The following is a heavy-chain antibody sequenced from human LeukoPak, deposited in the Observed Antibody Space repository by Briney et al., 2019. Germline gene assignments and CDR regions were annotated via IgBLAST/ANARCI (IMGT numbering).Heavy chain of an antibody. V-gene: IGHV3-23*01. CDR1: GFTFSTYA. CDR2: IRGSGGSNT. Sequence: GGPLRLSCAASGFTFSTYAMSWVRQAPGKGLEWVSTIRGSGGSNTYYADSVQGRFTISRDNSKNTLYLQMNTLRAEDTAVYYCAKGVLRSSPDYWGQGTLVTVSS. D-gene: IGHD5-12*01. CDR3: AKGVLRSSPDY. J-gene: IGHJ4*02.